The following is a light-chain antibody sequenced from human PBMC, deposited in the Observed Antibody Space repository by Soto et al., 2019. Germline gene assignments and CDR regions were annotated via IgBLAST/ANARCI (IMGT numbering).Light chain of an antibody. CDR1: QSVSND. Sequence: DIVMTQSPATLSVSPGERATLSCRASQSVSNDVAWYRQKPGQAPRLLIYGASTRATGIPARFSGSGSGTAFTLTISSLQSEDFAVYYCQQYHNWPPYTFGQGTTLEIK. V-gene: IGKV3-15*01. CDR2: GAS. J-gene: IGKJ2*01. CDR3: QQYHNWPPYT.